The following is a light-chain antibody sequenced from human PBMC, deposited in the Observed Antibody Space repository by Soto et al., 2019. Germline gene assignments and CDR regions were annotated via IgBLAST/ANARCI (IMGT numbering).Light chain of an antibody. CDR3: SSYTSSSFYV. V-gene: IGLV2-14*01. CDR2: DVS. Sequence: QSALTQPASVSGSPGQSITISCTGTSSDVGGYNYVSWYQQQPGKAPKLMIYDVSNRRSGVSNRISDSKSGNTASLTISWLQAEDESDYYCSSYTSSSFYVFGTGTKLTVL. CDR1: SSDVGGYNY. J-gene: IGLJ1*01.